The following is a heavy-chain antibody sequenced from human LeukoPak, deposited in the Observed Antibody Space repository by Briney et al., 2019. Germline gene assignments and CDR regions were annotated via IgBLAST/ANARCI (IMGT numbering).Heavy chain of an antibody. CDR3: ATTLHSGYYDLY. D-gene: IGHD3-22*01. CDR1: GFTFCSSA. Sequence: GGSLRLSCAASGFTFCSSAMSWVRQAPGKGLEWVSGIGGSGAGTYYAVSVKGRFTISRDNSKNTLYLQMNSLRAEDTAVYYCATTLHSGYYDLYWGQGTLVTVSS. CDR2: IGGSGAGT. J-gene: IGHJ4*02. V-gene: IGHV3-23*01.